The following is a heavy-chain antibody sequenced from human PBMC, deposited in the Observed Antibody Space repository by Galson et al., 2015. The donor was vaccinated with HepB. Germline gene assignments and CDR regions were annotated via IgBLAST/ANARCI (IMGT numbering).Heavy chain of an antibody. D-gene: IGHD6-13*01. CDR2: ISSSSSYI. CDR3: AREGYSSSWYKSGGQYCQH. CDR1: GFTFSSYS. Sequence: SLRLSCAASGFTFSSYSMNWVRQAPGKGLEWVSSISSSSSYIYYADSVKGRFTITRDNAKNSLYLQMNSLRAEDTAVYYCAREGYSSSWYKSGGQYCQHWGQGTLVTVSS. V-gene: IGHV3-21*01. J-gene: IGHJ1*01.